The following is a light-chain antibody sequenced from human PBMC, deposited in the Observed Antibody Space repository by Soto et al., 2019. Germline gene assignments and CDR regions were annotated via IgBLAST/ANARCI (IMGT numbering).Light chain of an antibody. CDR2: GAS. CDR1: QSVTGSH. Sequence: EIVLTQSPGTLSLSPGERATLSCRASQSVTGSHLAWYQQQPGQAPRLLMYGASSRATGIPVRFSGSGSGTDFTLTISRLEPEDFAVYYCQQYGIAPWTFGQGTKVEI. J-gene: IGKJ1*01. V-gene: IGKV3-20*01. CDR3: QQYGIAPWT.